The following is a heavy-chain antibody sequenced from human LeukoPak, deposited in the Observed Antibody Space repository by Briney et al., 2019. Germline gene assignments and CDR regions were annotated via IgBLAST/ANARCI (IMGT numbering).Heavy chain of an antibody. J-gene: IGHJ5*02. V-gene: IGHV3-74*01. CDR1: GFTFSSYW. Sequence: PGGSLRLSCAASGFTFSSYWMHWVRQAPGKGLVWVSRINSDGSSTSYADSVKGRFTISRDNAKNTLYLQMNSLRAEDTAVYYCAREGGLVVPAAIRCWFDPWGQGTLVTVSS. D-gene: IGHD2-2*02. CDR3: AREGGLVVPAAIRCWFDP. CDR2: INSDGSST.